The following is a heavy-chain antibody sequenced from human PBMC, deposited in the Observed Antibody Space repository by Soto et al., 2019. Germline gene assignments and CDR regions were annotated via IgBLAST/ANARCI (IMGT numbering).Heavy chain of an antibody. V-gene: IGHV1-69*13. CDR3: ESVTTVVSTVGNGMDV. D-gene: IGHD4-17*01. CDR1: GGTFSSYA. J-gene: IGHJ6*02. Sequence: SVKVSCKASGGTFSSYAISWVRQAPGQGLEWMGGIIPIFGTANYAQKFQGRVTITADESTSTAYMELSSLRSEDTAVYYCESVTTVVSTVGNGMDVWGQGTTVTVSS. CDR2: IIPIFGTA.